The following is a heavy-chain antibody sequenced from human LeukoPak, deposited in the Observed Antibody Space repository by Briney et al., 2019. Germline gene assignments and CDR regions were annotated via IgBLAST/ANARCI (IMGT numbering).Heavy chain of an antibody. V-gene: IGHV3-66*01. CDR2: IYSGGSI. D-gene: IGHD3-3*01. J-gene: IGHJ5*02. Sequence: GGSLRLSCAASGFTVSSNYMSWVRQAPGKGLEWVSVIYSGGSIYYADSVKGRFTISRDNSKNTLYLQMNSLRAEDTAVYYCARDRLGLLDRFAPWGQGTLVTVSS. CDR1: GFTVSSNY. CDR3: ARDRLGLLDRFAP.